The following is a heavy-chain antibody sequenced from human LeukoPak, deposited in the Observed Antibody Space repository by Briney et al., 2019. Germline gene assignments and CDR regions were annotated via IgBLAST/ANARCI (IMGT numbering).Heavy chain of an antibody. CDR2: ISSSSSTI. V-gene: IGHV3-48*04. CDR1: GFTFSSYS. CDR3: ARDQSSGWSDY. D-gene: IGHD6-19*01. Sequence: PGGSLRLSCAASGFTFSSYSMNWVRQAPGKGLEWVSYISSSSSTIYYADSVEGRFTISRDNAKNSLYLQMNSLRAEDTAVYYCARDQSSGWSDYWGQGTLVTVSS. J-gene: IGHJ4*02.